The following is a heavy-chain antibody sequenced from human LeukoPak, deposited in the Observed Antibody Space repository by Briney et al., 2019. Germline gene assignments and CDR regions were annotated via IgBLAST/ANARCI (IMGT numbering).Heavy chain of an antibody. V-gene: IGHV3-21*01. CDR2: ISSRSTYI. CDR1: GFTFSNFT. D-gene: IGHD4-23*01. J-gene: IGHJ4*02. Sequence: GGSLRLSCAASGFTFSNFTMNWVRQATGKGLEWVSSISSRSTYIYYTNSVKGRFTISRDNAKISLYLQLSGLRADDTAVYYCARFVRWGDFDYWGTGTLVTVSS. CDR3: ARFVRWGDFDY.